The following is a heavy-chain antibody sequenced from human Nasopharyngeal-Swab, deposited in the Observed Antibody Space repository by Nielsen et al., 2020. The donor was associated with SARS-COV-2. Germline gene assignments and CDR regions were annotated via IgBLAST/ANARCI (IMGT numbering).Heavy chain of an antibody. V-gene: IGHV4-59*08. CDR1: GGSISSYY. CDR3: ARSGIAPPARYYYHYYMDV. J-gene: IGHJ6*03. D-gene: IGHD6-6*01. Sequence: SETLSLTCSVSGGSISSYYWSWIRRPPGKGLEWIGYIYYTGSTDYNPSLKSRVTISKDTSKNQFSLKLSSVTAADTAVYFCARSGIAPPARYYYHYYMDVWGTGTTVTVSS. CDR2: IYYTGST.